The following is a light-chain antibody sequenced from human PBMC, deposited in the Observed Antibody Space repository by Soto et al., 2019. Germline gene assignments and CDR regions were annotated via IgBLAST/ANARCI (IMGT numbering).Light chain of an antibody. CDR2: YRSDSDN. Sequence: QAVVTQPSSLSASPGASASLTCTLRSGINVRTYTIYWYQQKTGSPPQFLLKYRSDSDNQRGSGVPSRFSGSKDASANAGILLISGLHFEDEADYYCMVWHSAAVVFGGGTKVTVL. V-gene: IGLV5-45*03. CDR3: MVWHSAAVV. J-gene: IGLJ3*02. CDR1: SGINVRTYT.